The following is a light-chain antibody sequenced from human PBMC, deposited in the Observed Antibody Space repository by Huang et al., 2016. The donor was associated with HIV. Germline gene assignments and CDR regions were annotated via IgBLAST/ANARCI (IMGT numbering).Light chain of an antibody. J-gene: IGKJ4*01. CDR2: GAS. Sequence: VLTQTPGTLSLSPGERATLSCRASQSITNTYLAWYQHKPGQAPRLLIYGASSRATGIPDRFSGSGFGTDFTLTITRLAPEECGVYYCQQYSDSPFTFGGGTKVEIK. CDR1: QSITNTY. CDR3: QQYSDSPFT. V-gene: IGKV3-20*01.